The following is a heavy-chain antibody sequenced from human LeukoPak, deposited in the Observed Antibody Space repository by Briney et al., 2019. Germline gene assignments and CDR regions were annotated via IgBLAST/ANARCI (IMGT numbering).Heavy chain of an antibody. CDR1: GDSVSSHSAA. CDR3: ARGEWFGDNYYMDV. Sequence: SQTLSLTCAISGDSVSSHSAAWNWIRQSPSRGLEWLGRTYFRSKWYNDYAASVKSRITINPDTSKNQFSLQLSSVTPEDTAVYYCARGEWFGDNYYMDVWGKGTTVTVSS. CDR2: TYFRSKWYN. D-gene: IGHD3-10*01. V-gene: IGHV6-1*01. J-gene: IGHJ6*03.